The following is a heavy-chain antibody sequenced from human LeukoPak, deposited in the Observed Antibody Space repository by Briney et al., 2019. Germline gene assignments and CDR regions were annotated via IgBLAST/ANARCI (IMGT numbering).Heavy chain of an antibody. Sequence: GGSLRLSCAASGFTFSNYALEWVRQAPGKGLEWVSYLSSSSITLYYAHSVNARFTISRHNAKNSLYLQMNSLRAEDTAVYYCARLSMTSYGKYYFEYWGQGTLVTVSS. CDR2: LSSSSITL. CDR1: GFTFSNYA. CDR3: ARLSMTSYGKYYFEY. J-gene: IGHJ4*02. V-gene: IGHV3-48*04. D-gene: IGHD3-10*01.